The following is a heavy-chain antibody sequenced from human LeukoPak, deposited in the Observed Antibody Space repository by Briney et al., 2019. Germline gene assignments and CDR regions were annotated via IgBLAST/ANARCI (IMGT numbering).Heavy chain of an antibody. CDR2: ISSSSSYI. CDR3: ARDDTTIAARPDY. Sequence: KPGGSLRLSCAASGFTFSSYSMNWVRQAPGKGLEWVSSISSSSSYIYCADSVKGRFTISRDNAKNSLYLQMNSLRVEDTAVYYCARDDTTIAARPDYWGQGTLVTVSS. J-gene: IGHJ4*02. D-gene: IGHD6-13*01. V-gene: IGHV3-21*01. CDR1: GFTFSSYS.